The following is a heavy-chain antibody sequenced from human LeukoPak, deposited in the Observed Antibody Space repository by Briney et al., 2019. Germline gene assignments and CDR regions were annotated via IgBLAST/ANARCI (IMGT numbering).Heavy chain of an antibody. CDR2: IYSGGSI. D-gene: IGHD3-3*01. J-gene: IGHJ6*02. V-gene: IGHV3-53*01. Sequence: GGSLRLSCAASGFTVSNNYMSWVRQAPGKGLEWVSVIYSGGSIYYADSVKGRFITSRDNSKNTLNLQMNSLRAEDTAVYYCARVGLRFLDYYYYYGMDVWGQGTTVTVSS. CDR3: ARVGLRFLDYYYYYGMDV. CDR1: GFTVSNNY.